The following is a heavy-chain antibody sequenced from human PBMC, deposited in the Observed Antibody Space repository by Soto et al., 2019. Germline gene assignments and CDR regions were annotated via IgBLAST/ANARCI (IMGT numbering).Heavy chain of an antibody. J-gene: IGHJ4*02. Sequence: PSETLSLTCTVSGGSITSGVYYWSWIRQPPGKGLEWIGYIYYSGSSYYNPSLMSRLTISVDTSKNQFSLKLSSVTAADTAVYYCARVNADYVYFDYWGQGALVTVSS. CDR1: GGSITSGVYY. V-gene: IGHV4-30-4*01. D-gene: IGHD3-16*01. CDR2: IYYSGSS. CDR3: ARVNADYVYFDY.